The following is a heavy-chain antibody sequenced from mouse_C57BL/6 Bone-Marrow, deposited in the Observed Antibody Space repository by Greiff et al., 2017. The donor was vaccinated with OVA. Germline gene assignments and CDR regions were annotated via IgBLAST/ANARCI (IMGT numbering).Heavy chain of an antibody. CDR1: GYTFTDYY. CDR3: ARVGSYYSKGWFAY. J-gene: IGHJ3*01. D-gene: IGHD2-5*01. V-gene: IGHV1-26*01. Sequence: EVKLMESGPELVKPGASVKLSCKASGYTFTDYYMNWVKQSHGKSLEWIGDIIPDNGCTSYTHKFKGKATLTVDKSFSTAYMKLRRLTSEDSAVYYGARVGSYYSKGWFAYWGQGTLVTVSA. CDR2: IIPDNGCT.